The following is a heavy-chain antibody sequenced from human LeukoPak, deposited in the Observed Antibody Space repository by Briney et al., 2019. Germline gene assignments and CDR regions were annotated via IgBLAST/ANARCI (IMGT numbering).Heavy chain of an antibody. J-gene: IGHJ3*02. CDR2: ISAYNANT. D-gene: IGHD6-13*01. CDR3: AREGGLGAEAGYDGFDI. CDR1: DYTFSSYG. V-gene: IGHV1-18*01. Sequence: ASVKVSCKASDYTFSSYGINWVRQAPGQGLEWMGWISAYNANTNYVQKFQGRVTMTTDTSTNTAYMELRSLRSDDTAVYYCAREGGLGAEAGYDGFDIWGQGTMVTVSS.